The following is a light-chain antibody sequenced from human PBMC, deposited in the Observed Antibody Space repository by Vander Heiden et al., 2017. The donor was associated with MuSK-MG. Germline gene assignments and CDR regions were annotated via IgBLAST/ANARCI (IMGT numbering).Light chain of an antibody. CDR1: QSDNTF. V-gene: IGKV3-11*01. CDR2: DAS. Sequence: EIVLTQSPGTLSLSPGDRATLSCRASQSDNTFLDWSQQRPGQAPRLLIYDASKRATGLPARFRGSWSGTDFTLTISSLEPEDFAVYFCQQRSNWPPFTFGQGTRLETK. J-gene: IGKJ5*01. CDR3: QQRSNWPPFT.